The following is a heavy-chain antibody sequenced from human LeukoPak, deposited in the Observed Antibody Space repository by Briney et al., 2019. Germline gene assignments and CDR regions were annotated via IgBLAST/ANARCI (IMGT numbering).Heavy chain of an antibody. D-gene: IGHD5-12*01. V-gene: IGHV3-23*01. CDR2: IDRGVGST. CDR3: AKKGQANGYGKPD. CDR1: GFTFSSYD. Sequence: GGSLRLSCAASGFTFSSYDLSWVRQAPGKGLECVAAIDRGVGSTYYADSVKGRFTISRDNSKNTLYLQMNNLRADDTAVYYCAKKGQANGYGKPDWGQGTLVTVSS. J-gene: IGHJ4*02.